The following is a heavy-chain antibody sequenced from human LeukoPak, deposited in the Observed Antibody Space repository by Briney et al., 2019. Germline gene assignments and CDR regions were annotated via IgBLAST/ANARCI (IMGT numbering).Heavy chain of an antibody. CDR3: ARRTAMANYYYYYGMDV. Sequence: SETLSLTCAVSGGSISSYYWSWIRQPPGKGLEWIGYIFYSGSINYNPSLKSRVTISVDTSENQFSLKLSSVTAADTAVYYCARRTAMANYYYYYGMDVWGQGTTVTVSS. J-gene: IGHJ6*02. V-gene: IGHV4-59*08. D-gene: IGHD5-18*01. CDR2: IFYSGSI. CDR1: GGSISSYY.